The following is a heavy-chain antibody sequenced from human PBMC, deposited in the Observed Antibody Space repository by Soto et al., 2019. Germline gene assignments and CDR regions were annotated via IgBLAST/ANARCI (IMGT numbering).Heavy chain of an antibody. V-gene: IGHV5-51*01. CDR1: GYSFTSYW. CDR2: IYPGDSDT. Sequence: GESQKIPCKGSGYSFTSYWIGWVRQMPGKGLEWMGIIYPGDSDTRYSPSFQGQVTISADKSISTAYLQWSSLKASDTAMYYCARHCDYGGNSMGGAFDIWGQGTMVTVSS. D-gene: IGHD4-17*01. J-gene: IGHJ3*02. CDR3: ARHCDYGGNSMGGAFDI.